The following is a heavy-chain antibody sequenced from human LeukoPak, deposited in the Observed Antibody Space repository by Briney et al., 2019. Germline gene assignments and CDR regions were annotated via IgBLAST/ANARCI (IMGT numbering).Heavy chain of an antibody. D-gene: IGHD1-14*01. Sequence: GESLKISCKGSGYSFTSYWVAWVRQMPGKGLEWMGIIYPRDSGTRYSPSFQGRVTISADKSINTAYLQWSGLKASDTAVYYCARHVTTASAARGFDIWGQGTMVTVSS. CDR3: ARHVTTASAARGFDI. CDR2: IYPRDSGT. J-gene: IGHJ3*02. CDR1: GYSFTSYW. V-gene: IGHV5-51*01.